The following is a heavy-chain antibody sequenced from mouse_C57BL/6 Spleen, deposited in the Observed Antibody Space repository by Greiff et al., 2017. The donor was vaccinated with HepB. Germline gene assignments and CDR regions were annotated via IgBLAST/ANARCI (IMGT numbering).Heavy chain of an antibody. V-gene: IGHV2-6-1*01. CDR3: ARHGYYGTYYYAMDY. CDR2: IWSDGST. Sequence: VHLVESGPGLVAPSQSLSITCTVSGFSLTSYGVHWVRQPPGKGLEWLVVIWSDGSTTYNSALKSRLSISKDNSKSQVFLKMNSLQTDDTAMYYCARHGYYGTYYYAMDYWGQGTSVTVSS. CDR1: GFSLTSYG. J-gene: IGHJ4*01. D-gene: IGHD2-1*01.